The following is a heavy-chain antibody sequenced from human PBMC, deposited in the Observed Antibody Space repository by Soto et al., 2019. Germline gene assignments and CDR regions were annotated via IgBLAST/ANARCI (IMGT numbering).Heavy chain of an antibody. CDR3: AGSPPPVGSTRGNYFYYGVDV. CDR2: IIPILGSA. Sequence: ASVKVSCKASGGTFSSYALSWVRQAPGQGLEWMGGIIPILGSANYAQRFQGRVTLNADESTSTAYMEVSSLRPEDTGVYYCAGSPPPVGSTRGNYFYYGVDVWGQGTTVTVSS. CDR1: GGTFSSYA. J-gene: IGHJ6*02. V-gene: IGHV1-69*13. D-gene: IGHD1-26*01.